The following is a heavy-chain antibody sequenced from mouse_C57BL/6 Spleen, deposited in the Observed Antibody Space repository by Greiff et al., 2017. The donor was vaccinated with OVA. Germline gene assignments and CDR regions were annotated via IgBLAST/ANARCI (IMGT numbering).Heavy chain of an antibody. J-gene: IGHJ3*01. CDR2: INPNNGGT. CDR1: GYTFTDYY. D-gene: IGHD2-5*01. V-gene: IGHV1-26*01. Sequence: EVQLQQSGPELVKPGASVKISCKASGYTFTDYYMNWVKQSHGKSLEWIGDINPNNGGTSYNQKFKGKATLTVDKSSSTAYMELRSLTSEDSAVYYCARRCYYSKGAWFAYWGQGTLVTVSA. CDR3: ARRCYYSKGAWFAY.